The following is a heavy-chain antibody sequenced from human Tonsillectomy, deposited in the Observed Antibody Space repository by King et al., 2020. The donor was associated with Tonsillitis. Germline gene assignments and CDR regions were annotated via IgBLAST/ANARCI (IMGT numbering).Heavy chain of an antibody. D-gene: IGHD6-19*01. V-gene: IGHV5-51*01. Sequence: VQLVESGAEVKKPGESLKISCKGSGYSFTSYWIGWVRQMPGKGLEWMGIIYPGDSDTRYSPSFQGQVTISADKSISTAYLQWSSLKASDTAMYYCATKTSVVIAVAGPDYFGYWGQGTLVTVSS. CDR2: IYPGDSDT. J-gene: IGHJ4*02. CDR1: GYSFTSYW. CDR3: ATKTSVVIAVAGPDYFGY.